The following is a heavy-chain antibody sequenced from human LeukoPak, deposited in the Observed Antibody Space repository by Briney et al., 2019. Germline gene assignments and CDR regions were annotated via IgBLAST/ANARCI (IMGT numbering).Heavy chain of an antibody. Sequence: ASVMVSCKASGYTYTHHGITWVRQAPGQGLEWMGWISAYNGDTIYAQNFQGRVTLTTDSSTSTAYMELRSLRSDDTAVYFCARDPSNTSGWFQYFDLWGRGTLVTVS. V-gene: IGHV1-18*01. CDR3: ARDPSNTSGWFQYFDL. CDR2: ISAYNGDT. J-gene: IGHJ2*01. CDR1: GYTYTHHG. D-gene: IGHD6-19*01.